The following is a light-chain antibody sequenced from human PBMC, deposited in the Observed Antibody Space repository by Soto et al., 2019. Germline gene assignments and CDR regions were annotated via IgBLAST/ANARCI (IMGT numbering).Light chain of an antibody. CDR2: GAS. CDR1: QSVNSRF. V-gene: IGKV3D-20*02. Sequence: VLTQSPGTLSLSPGEGATFSCRASQSVNSRFLAWYQQRPGQAPRLLIYGASSRATGIPARFSGSGSGTDFTLTISSLEPEDFAVYYCQQRSNWPSLTFGGGTKVDIK. J-gene: IGKJ4*01. CDR3: QQRSNWPSLT.